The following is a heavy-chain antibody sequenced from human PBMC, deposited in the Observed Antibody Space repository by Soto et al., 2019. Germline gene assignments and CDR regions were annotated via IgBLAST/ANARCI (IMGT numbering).Heavy chain of an antibody. V-gene: IGHV4-39*01. CDR1: GGSISSSSYY. J-gene: IGHJ6*02. Sequence: SETLSLTCTVSGGSISSSSYYWGWIRQPPGKGLEWIGSIYYSGSTYYNPSLKSRVTISVDTSKNQFSLKLSSVTAADTAVYYCAGLYSSSSGYYYGMHVSGQGTTVTVSS. CDR3: AGLYSSSSGYYYGMHV. CDR2: IYYSGST. D-gene: IGHD6-13*01.